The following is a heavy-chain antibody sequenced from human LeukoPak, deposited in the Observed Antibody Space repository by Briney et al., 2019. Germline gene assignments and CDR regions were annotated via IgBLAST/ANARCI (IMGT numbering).Heavy chain of an antibody. V-gene: IGHV4-4*09. CDR1: GGSISSYY. CDR3: VRQGYNYGAFNA. CDR2: IYTSGST. Sequence: PSETLSLTCTVSGGSISSYYWSWIRQPPGKGLEWIGYIYTSGSTNYNPSLQGRVTMSVDRSKSQFSLRLSSVTAADTAVYYCVRQGYNYGAFNAWGQGILVTVSS. J-gene: IGHJ4*02. D-gene: IGHD5-18*01.